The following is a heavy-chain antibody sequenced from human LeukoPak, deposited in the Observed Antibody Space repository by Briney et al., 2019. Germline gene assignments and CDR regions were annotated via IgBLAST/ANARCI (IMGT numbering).Heavy chain of an antibody. J-gene: IGHJ6*03. Sequence: SETLSLTCTVSGGSISSSSYYWGWIRQPPGKGLEWIGSIYYSGSTYYNPSLKSRVTTSVDTSNNQFSLKLSSVTAADTAVYYCARGSDYYYYYYMDVWGKGTTVTVFS. V-gene: IGHV4-39*07. CDR2: IYYSGST. CDR3: ARGSDYYYYYYMDV. CDR1: GGSISSSSYY.